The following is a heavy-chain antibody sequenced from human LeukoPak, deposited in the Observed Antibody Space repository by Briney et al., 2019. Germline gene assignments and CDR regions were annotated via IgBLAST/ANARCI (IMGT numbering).Heavy chain of an antibody. CDR1: GFTFSSYA. V-gene: IGHV3-23*01. Sequence: GGSLRLSCAASGFTFSSYAMSWVRQAPGKGLEWVSDISGSGGSTYYADSVKGRFTISRDNSKNTLYLQMNRLRAEDTAVYYCAKESSSWYKVYYFDYWGQGTLVTVSS. CDR3: AKESSSWYKVYYFDY. CDR2: ISGSGGST. J-gene: IGHJ4*02. D-gene: IGHD6-13*01.